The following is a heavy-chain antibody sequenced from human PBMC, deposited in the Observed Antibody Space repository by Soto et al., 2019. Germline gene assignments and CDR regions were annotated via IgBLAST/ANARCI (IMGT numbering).Heavy chain of an antibody. V-gene: IGHV5-10-1*01. CDR2: IDPSDSYT. CDR1: GYSFTSYW. D-gene: IGHD2-15*01. J-gene: IGHJ6*02. CDR3: ARIYCSGGSCYYGVDV. Sequence: GESLKISCKGSGYSFTSYWISWVRQMPGKGLEWMGRIDPSDSYTNYSPSFQGHVTISADKSISTAYLQWSSLKASDTAMYYCARIYCSGGSCYYGVDVWGQGTTVTVSS.